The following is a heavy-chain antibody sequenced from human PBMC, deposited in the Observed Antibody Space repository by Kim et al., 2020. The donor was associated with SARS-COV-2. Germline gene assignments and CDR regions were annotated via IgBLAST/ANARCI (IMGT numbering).Heavy chain of an antibody. CDR3: AKDHESSGWPSLDS. D-gene: IGHD3-22*01. J-gene: IGHJ4*02. Sequence: YADSVKGRFAVTRANANNMLYLQMDSLPAEDTALYYCAKDHESSGWPSLDSWGQGTLVTVSS. V-gene: IGHV3-23*01.